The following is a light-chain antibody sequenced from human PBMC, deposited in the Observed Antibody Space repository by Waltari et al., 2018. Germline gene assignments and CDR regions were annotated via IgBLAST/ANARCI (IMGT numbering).Light chain of an antibody. J-gene: IGKJ4*01. CDR2: GAS. CDR1: QSVRTN. CDR3: QQYYVWPPIT. V-gene: IGKV3-15*01. Sequence: VILSCRASQSVRTNLVWYQQKAGQAPRTLIYGASTRASGVPSRFSGSGSETDFTLIINSLQSEDAAVYFCQQYYVWPPITFGGGTKLEI.